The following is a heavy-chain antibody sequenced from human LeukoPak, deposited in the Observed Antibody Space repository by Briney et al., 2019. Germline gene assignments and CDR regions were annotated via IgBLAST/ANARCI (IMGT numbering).Heavy chain of an antibody. V-gene: IGHV1-69*13. CDR3: ARVRVQLEPLDAFDI. J-gene: IGHJ3*02. CDR1: GGTFSSYA. CDR2: IIPIFGTA. D-gene: IGHD1-1*01. Sequence: SVKVSCKASGGTFSSYAISWVRQAPGQGLEWMGGIIPIFGTANYAQKFQGRVTITADESTSTAHMELSSLRSEDTAVYYCARVRVQLEPLDAFDIWGQGTMVTVSS.